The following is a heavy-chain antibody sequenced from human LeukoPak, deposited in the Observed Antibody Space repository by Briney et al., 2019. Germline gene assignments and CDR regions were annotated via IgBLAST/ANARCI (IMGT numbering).Heavy chain of an antibody. CDR1: GFMFRNFA. D-gene: IGHD6-13*01. V-gene: IGHV3-30-3*01. CDR2: ISYDGSNK. CDR3: ARRYSSWYEHLDY. Sequence: GTSLRLSCSASGFMFRNFAMSWVRQAPGKGLEWVAVISYDGSNKYYADSVKGRFTISRDNAKNSLYLQMNSLRDEDTAVYYCARRYSSWYEHLDYWGQGTLVTVSS. J-gene: IGHJ4*02.